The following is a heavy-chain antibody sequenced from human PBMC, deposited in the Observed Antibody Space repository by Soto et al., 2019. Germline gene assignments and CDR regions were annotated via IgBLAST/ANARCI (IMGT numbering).Heavy chain of an antibody. CDR3: ARNRGYYYVDAFDI. V-gene: IGHV3-53*01. Sequence: PGGSLRLSCAGSGFIVSSYYLSWVRQAPGKGLEWLSFIYSGGSTYYADSVKGRFTISRDNSENTLYLQLNSLRAEDTAVYYCARNRGYYYVDAFDIWGQGTRVTVSS. CDR1: GFIVSSYY. CDR2: IYSGGST. J-gene: IGHJ3*02. D-gene: IGHD3-22*01.